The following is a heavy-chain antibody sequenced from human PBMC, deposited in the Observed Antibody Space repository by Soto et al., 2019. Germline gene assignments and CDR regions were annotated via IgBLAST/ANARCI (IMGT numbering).Heavy chain of an antibody. CDR2: IYYSGST. D-gene: IGHD4-17*01. CDR3: ARHENGDYGWYFDL. V-gene: IGHV4-59*08. J-gene: IGHJ2*01. Sequence: SETLSLTCTVSGVSISSYYWSWIRQPPGKGLEWIGYIYYSGSTNYNPSLKSRVTISVDTSKNQFSLKLSSVTAADTAVYYCARHENGDYGWYFDLWGRGTLVTVSS. CDR1: GVSISSYY.